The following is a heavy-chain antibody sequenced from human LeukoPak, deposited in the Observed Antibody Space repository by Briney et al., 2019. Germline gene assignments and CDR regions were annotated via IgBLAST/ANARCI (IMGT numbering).Heavy chain of an antibody. J-gene: IGHJ4*02. D-gene: IGHD6-13*01. CDR2: INHSGST. CDR1: GGSFSGYY. V-gene: IGHV4-34*01. CDR3: ASRYSSSWYRFDY. Sequence: SETLSLTCAVSGGSFSGYYWSWIRQPPGKGLEWIGEINHSGSTNYNPSLKSRVTISVDTSKNQFSLKLSSVTDADTAVYYCASRYSSSWYRFDYWGQGTLLTVSS.